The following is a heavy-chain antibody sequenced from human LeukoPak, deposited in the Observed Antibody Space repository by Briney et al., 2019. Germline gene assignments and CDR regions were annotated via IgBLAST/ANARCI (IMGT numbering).Heavy chain of an antibody. CDR3: AREATGGPFDY. J-gene: IGHJ4*02. CDR2: ISYDGSNK. V-gene: IGHV3-30-3*01. D-gene: IGHD2-8*02. Sequence: GGGLRPSCAASGFTFRSYSMDWGRPAPGQGVEWVAVISYDGSNKYYADSVKGRFTISRDNSKNTLYLQMNSLRAEDTAVYYCAREATGGPFDYWGQGTLVTVSS. CDR1: GFTFRSYS.